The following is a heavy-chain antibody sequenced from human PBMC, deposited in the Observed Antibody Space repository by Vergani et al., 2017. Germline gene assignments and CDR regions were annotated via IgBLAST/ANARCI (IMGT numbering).Heavy chain of an antibody. CDR2: IIPIFGTA. D-gene: IGHD2-2*01. CDR3: ARERANIPPYCSSTSCTFRGWYFDL. V-gene: IGHV1-69*01. CDR1: GGTFSSYA. Sequence: QVQLVQSGAEVKKPGSSVKVSCKASGGTFSSYAISWVRQAPGQGLEWMGGIIPIFGTANYAQKFQGRVTITADESTSTAYMELSSLRSEDTAVYYCARERANIPPYCSSTSCTFRGWYFDLWGRGTLVTVSS. J-gene: IGHJ2*01.